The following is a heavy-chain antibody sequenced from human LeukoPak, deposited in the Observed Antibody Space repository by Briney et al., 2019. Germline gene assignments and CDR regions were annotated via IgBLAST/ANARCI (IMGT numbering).Heavy chain of an antibody. CDR1: GFTFSSYG. Sequence: GRSLRLSCAAPGFTFSSYGMHWVRQAPGKGLEWVAVIWYDGSNKYYADSVKGRFTISRDNSKNTLYLQMNSLRAEDTAVYYCARDVPGPGAHYFDYWGQGTLVTVSS. V-gene: IGHV3-33*01. J-gene: IGHJ4*02. CDR3: ARDVPGPGAHYFDY. CDR2: IWYDGSNK. D-gene: IGHD3-10*01.